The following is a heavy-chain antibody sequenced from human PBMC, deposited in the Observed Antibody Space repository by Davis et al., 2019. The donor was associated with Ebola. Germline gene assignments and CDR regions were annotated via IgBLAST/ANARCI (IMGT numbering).Heavy chain of an antibody. Sequence: ASVKVSCKASGYTFTSYAMHWVRQAPGQRLEWMGWINAGNGNTKYSQKFQGRVTITRDTSTSTVYMELSSLRSEDTAVYYCARAIYYYDSSGYWRDGADAFDIWGQGTMVTVSS. V-gene: IGHV1-3*01. CDR2: INAGNGNT. CDR1: GYTFTSYA. D-gene: IGHD3-22*01. CDR3: ARAIYYYDSSGYWRDGADAFDI. J-gene: IGHJ3*02.